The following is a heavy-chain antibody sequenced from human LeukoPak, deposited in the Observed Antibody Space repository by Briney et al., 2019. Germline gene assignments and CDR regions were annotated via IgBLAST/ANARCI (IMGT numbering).Heavy chain of an antibody. CDR3: ARETRRGDAFDI. V-gene: IGHV3-64*01. Sequence: PGGSLRLSCAASGFTFSNYAMHWVRQAPGKRLEYVSAISSNGGSTYYANSVKGRFTISRDKSKNTVYLKMGSLRAEDMAVYYCARETRRGDAFDIWGQGTMDTVSS. CDR2: ISSNGGST. CDR1: GFTFSNYA. J-gene: IGHJ3*02. D-gene: IGHD3-16*01.